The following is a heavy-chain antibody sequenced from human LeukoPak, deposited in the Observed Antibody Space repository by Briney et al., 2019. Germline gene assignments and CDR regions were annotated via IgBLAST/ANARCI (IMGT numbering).Heavy chain of an antibody. Sequence: GGSLRLSCAASGFTVSSNYMSWVRQAPGKGLEWVSLISGDSKIISYADSVKGRFTISRDSAKKSLYLQMDGLRDEDTALYYCVREAKTGWSFGEFDIWGRGTLVTVSS. CDR1: GFTVSSNY. D-gene: IGHD6-19*01. CDR2: ISGDSKII. CDR3: VREAKTGWSFGEFDI. V-gene: IGHV3-48*02. J-gene: IGHJ3*02.